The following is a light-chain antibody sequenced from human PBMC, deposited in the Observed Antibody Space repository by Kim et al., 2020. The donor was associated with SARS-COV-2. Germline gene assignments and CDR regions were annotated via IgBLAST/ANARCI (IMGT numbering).Light chain of an antibody. CDR3: QAWGSRTVV. V-gene: IGLV3-1*01. Sequence: SYELTQPPSVSVSPGQTASITCSGDKLGDKYAYWYQQKPGQSPVLVIYEDTKRPSGIPERFSASNSENTDTLTISGTQAIDEADYYCQAWGSRTVVFGGGTQLTVL. J-gene: IGLJ2*01. CDR2: EDT. CDR1: KLGDKY.